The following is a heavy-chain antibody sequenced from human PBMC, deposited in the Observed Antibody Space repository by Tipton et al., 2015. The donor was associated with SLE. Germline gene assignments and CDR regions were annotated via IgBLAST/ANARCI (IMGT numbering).Heavy chain of an antibody. J-gene: IGHJ6*03. CDR2: VYHSGST. V-gene: IGHV4-38-2*02. CDR1: GYSISSDYY. D-gene: IGHD3-16*01. Sequence: TLSLTCTVSGYSISSDYYWGWIRQPPGKGLEWIGSVYHSGSTYYNPSLKSRVTISVDTSKNQFSLKLSSVTAADTAVYYCARDWGGKLSYYYYYMDVWGKGTTVTVSS. CDR3: ARDWGGKLSYYYYYMDV.